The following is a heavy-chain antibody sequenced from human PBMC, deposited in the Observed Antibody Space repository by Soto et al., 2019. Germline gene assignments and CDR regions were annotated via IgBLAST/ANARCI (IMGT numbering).Heavy chain of an antibody. V-gene: IGHV5-51*01. CDR1: VYSFTSYW. CDR2: IYPGDSDI. Sequence: GESLKISCKGSVYSFTSYWIGWVRQMPGKGLEWMGIIYPGDSDIRYSPSFQGQVTISADKSISTAYLQWSSLKASDTAMYYCAKHSAVLGIDYWGQGTLVTVSS. CDR3: AKHSAVLGIDY. J-gene: IGHJ4*02. D-gene: IGHD3-10*01.